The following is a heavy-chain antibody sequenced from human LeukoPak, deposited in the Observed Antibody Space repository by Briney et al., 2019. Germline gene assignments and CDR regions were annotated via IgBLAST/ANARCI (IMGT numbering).Heavy chain of an antibody. CDR1: GGSISSYY. Sequence: MSSETLSLTCTVSGGSISSYYWSWIRQPPGKALEWIGYIYESGSTDYNPSLKSRVTISRDTSKNQVSLKLTSVTTADTAVYYCARDLYDHDSSGYYEFWGQGTLVTVSS. CDR3: ARDLYDHDSSGYYEF. CDR2: IYESGST. J-gene: IGHJ4*02. D-gene: IGHD3-22*01. V-gene: IGHV4-59*01.